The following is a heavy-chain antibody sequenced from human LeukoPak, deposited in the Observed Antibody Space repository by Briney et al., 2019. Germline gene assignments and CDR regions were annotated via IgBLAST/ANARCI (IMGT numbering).Heavy chain of an antibody. CDR1: GFTVSSKY. CDR3: ARIFGQQLGYFDY. J-gene: IGHJ4*02. V-gene: IGHV3-66*01. Sequence: GGSLRLSCAASGFTVSSKYMNWVRQAPGKGLEWVSVIYSGGTTYYTDSVKGRFTISRDNSKNTIFLQMNSLRAEDTAVYYCARIFGQQLGYFDYWGQGTLVTVSS. CDR2: IYSGGTT. D-gene: IGHD6-13*01.